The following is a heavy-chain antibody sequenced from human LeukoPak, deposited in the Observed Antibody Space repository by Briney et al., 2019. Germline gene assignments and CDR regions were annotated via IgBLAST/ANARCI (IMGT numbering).Heavy chain of an antibody. J-gene: IGHJ4*02. CDR1: GGTFSSYT. V-gene: IGHV1-69*02. CDR2: IIPILGIA. Sequence: SVKVPCKASGGTFSSYTISWVRQAPGQGLEWMGRIIPILGIANYAQKFQGRVTITADKSTSTAYMELSSLRSEDTAVYYCARVLVEATGREYWGQGTLVTVSS. CDR3: ARVLVEATGREY. D-gene: IGHD1-26*01.